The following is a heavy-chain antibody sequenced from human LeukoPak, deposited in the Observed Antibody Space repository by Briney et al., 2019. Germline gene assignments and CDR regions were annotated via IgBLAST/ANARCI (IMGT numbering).Heavy chain of an antibody. V-gene: IGHV4-59*08. Sequence: SETLSLTCTVSGGSISSYYWSWIRQPPGKGLEWIGYIYYSGGTNYYPSLKSRVTISVDTSKNQFSLKLSSVTAADTAVYYCARGGLISFLDYWGQGTLVTVSS. CDR3: ARGGLISFLDY. CDR1: GGSISSYY. J-gene: IGHJ4*02. D-gene: IGHD3-16*01. CDR2: IYYSGGT.